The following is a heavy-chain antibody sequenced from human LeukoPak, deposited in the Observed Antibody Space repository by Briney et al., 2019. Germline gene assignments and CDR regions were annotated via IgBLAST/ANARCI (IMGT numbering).Heavy chain of an antibody. J-gene: IGHJ4*02. CDR3: ARSGSGYLRYYFDY. CDR2: IFYTGST. V-gene: IGHV4-59*12. D-gene: IGHD5-12*01. CDR1: GGSISSYY. Sequence: SETLSLTCTVSGGSISSYYWSWIRQPPGKGLEWIGYIFYTGSTDYNPSLKSRVTISVDTSKNQFSLKLSSVTAADTAVYYCARSGSGYLRYYFDYWGQGTLVTVSS.